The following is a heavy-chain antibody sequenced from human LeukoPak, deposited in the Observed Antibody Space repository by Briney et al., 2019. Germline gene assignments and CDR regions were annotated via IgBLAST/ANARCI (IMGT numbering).Heavy chain of an antibody. Sequence: PSETLSLTCTVSGGPISSYYWSWIRQPPGKGLEWIGYIYYSGSTSYNPSLKSRVTISVDTSKNQFSLKLSSVTAADTAVYYCAKDLWFGGSAFDSWGQGTLVTVSS. J-gene: IGHJ4*01. CDR2: IYYSGST. CDR3: AKDLWFGGSAFDS. CDR1: GGPISSYY. D-gene: IGHD3-10*01. V-gene: IGHV4-59*01.